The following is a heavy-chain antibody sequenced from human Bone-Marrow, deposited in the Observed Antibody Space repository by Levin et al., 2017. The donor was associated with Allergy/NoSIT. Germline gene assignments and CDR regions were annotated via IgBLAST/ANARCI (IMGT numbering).Heavy chain of an antibody. J-gene: IGHJ4*02. CDR2: IYYSGST. D-gene: IGHD3-22*01. CDR3: ARLVKYYGRRGDYFDY. V-gene: IGHV4-59*08. CDR1: GGIGTFY. Sequence: SETLSLTCTVSGGIGTFYWGWSRQPPGKGLEYIGYIYYSGSTNYNPSLKSRATISVDTSKTQFSLRLSSVTAADTAVYYCARLVKYYGRRGDYFDYWSQGTLVTVSS.